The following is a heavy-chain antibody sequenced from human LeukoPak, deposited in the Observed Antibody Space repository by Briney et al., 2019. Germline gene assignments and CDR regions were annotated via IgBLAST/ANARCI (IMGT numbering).Heavy chain of an antibody. CDR2: IYHSGST. CDR1: GGSISSSSYY. Sequence: PSETLSLTCTVSGGSISSSSYYWGWIRQPPGKGLEWIGYIYHSGSTYYNPSLKSRVTISVDRSKNQFSLKLSSVTAADTAVYYCARDDGSGSYLGYWGQGTLVTVSS. CDR3: ARDDGSGSYLGY. D-gene: IGHD3-10*01. J-gene: IGHJ4*02. V-gene: IGHV4-39*07.